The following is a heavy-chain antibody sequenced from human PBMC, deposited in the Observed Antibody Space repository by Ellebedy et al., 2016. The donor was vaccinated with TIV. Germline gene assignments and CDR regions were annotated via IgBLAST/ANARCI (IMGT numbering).Heavy chain of an antibody. D-gene: IGHD7-27*01. V-gene: IGHV1-69*04. J-gene: IGHJ3*02. CDR3: ARAPPPRGDRSADAFDI. CDR1: GGTFSRFA. Sequence: ASVKVSCKASGGTFSRFAISWVRQAPGQGLEWMGRIIPILSITNYAQKFQGRVTITADKSTSTAYMELSSLRSEDTAIYYCARAPPPRGDRSADAFDIWGQGTMVTVST. CDR2: IIPILSIT.